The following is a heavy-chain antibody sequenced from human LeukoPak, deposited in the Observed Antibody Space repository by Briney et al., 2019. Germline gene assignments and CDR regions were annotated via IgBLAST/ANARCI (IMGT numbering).Heavy chain of an antibody. Sequence: PSETLSLTCSVSVGPLCRYYWRWIRRPPGKGVEWIGHFCYSGSTYYIPSIKSRVTISLDTSKNQFSLKLSSVTAADTAVYYCARDSSYGSGVKYDWFDPWGQGTLVTVSS. CDR2: FCYSGST. D-gene: IGHD3-10*01. J-gene: IGHJ5*02. CDR1: VGPLCRYY. V-gene: IGHV4-59*13. CDR3: ARDSSYGSGVKYDWFDP.